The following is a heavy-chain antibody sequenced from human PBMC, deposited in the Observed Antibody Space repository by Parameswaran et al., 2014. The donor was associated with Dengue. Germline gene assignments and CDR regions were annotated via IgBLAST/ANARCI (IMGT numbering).Heavy chain of an antibody. CDR2: INHSGST. CDR3: ARAPLGAPLFHYYYGMDV. J-gene: IGHJ6*02. V-gene: IGHV4-34*01. Sequence: RWIRQPPGKGLEWIGEINHSGSTNYNPSLKSRVTISVATSKNQFSLKLNSVTAADTAVYYCARAPLGAPLFHYYYGMDVWGQGTTVTVSS. D-gene: IGHD1-26*01.